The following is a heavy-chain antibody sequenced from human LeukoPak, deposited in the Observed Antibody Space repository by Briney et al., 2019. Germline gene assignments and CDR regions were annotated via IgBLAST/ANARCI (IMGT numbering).Heavy chain of an antibody. CDR3: AKSRWELLSLDAFDI. Sequence: PGGSLRLSCAASGFTFSSYGMHWVRQAPGKGLEWVAFIRYDGSNKYYADSVKGRFTISRDNSKNTLYLQMNSLRAEDTAVYYCAKSRWELLSLDAFDIWGQGTMVTVSS. J-gene: IGHJ3*02. CDR2: IRYDGSNK. D-gene: IGHD1-26*01. V-gene: IGHV3-30*02. CDR1: GFTFSSYG.